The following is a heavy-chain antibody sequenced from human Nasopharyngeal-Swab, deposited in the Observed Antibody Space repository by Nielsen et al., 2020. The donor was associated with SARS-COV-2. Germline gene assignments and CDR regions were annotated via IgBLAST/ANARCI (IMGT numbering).Heavy chain of an antibody. V-gene: IGHV1-69*13. J-gene: IGHJ6*02. CDR1: GGTFSSYA. CDR3: ARETQDYYYYYYGMDV. CDR2: IIPIFGTA. Sequence: SVKVSCKASGGTFSSYAISWVRQAPGQGLEWMGGIIPIFGTANYAQKFQGRVTITADESTSTAYMELSSLRSEDTAVYYCARETQDYYYYYYGMDVWGQGTTVTVSS.